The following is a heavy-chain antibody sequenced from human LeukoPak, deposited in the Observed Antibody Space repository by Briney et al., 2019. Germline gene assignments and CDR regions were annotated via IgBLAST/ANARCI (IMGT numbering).Heavy chain of an antibody. CDR3: ARGESIFRV. CDR2: INHSGST. CDR1: GGSFSGYY. J-gene: IGHJ6*02. Sequence: KPSETLSLTCAVYGGSFSGYYWSWIRQPPGKGLEWIGEINHSGSTNYNPSLKSRVTMSVDTSKNQFSLKLTSMTAADTAVYYCARGESIFRVWGQGTTVIVSS. V-gene: IGHV4-34*01. D-gene: IGHD3-3*01.